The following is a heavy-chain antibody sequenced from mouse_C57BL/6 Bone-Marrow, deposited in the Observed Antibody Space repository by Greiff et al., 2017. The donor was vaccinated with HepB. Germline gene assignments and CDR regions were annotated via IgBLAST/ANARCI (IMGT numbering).Heavy chain of an antibody. Sequence: VQGVESGAELARPGASVKLSCKASGYTFTSYGISWVKQRTGQGLEWIGEIYPRSGNTYYNEKFKGKATLTADKSSSTAYMELRSLTSEDSAVYFCARHYYFYFDYWGQGTTLTVSS. CDR3: ARHYYFYFDY. V-gene: IGHV1-81*01. J-gene: IGHJ2*01. D-gene: IGHD1-1*01. CDR1: GYTFTSYG. CDR2: IYPRSGNT.